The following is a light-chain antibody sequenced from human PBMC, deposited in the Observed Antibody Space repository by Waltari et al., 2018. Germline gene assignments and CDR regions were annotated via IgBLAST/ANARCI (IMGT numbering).Light chain of an antibody. CDR2: KAS. CDR1: QSISTW. CDR3: QQYNGLSYT. Sequence: DIQMTQSPSTLSASVGDRVIISCWASQSISTWLAWYQQKPGKAPKPLISKASTLETGVPSRFSGSGSGTAFTLTISSLQPDDFATYYCQQYNGLSYTFGQGTKLEIK. V-gene: IGKV1-5*03. J-gene: IGKJ2*01.